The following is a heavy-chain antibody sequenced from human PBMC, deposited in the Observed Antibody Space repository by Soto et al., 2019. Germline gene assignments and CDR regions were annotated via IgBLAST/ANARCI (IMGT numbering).Heavy chain of an antibody. V-gene: IGHV4-30-4*01. CDR3: ASSVPHYCSGGSCINYFDY. CDR1: GGSISSGDYY. CDR2: IYYSGST. J-gene: IGHJ4*02. Sequence: SETLSLTCTVSGGSISSGDYYWSWIRQPPGKGLEWIGYIYYSGSTYYNPSLKSRVTISVDTSKNQFSLKLSSVTAADTAVYYCASSVPHYCSGGSCINYFDYWGQGTLVTVSS. D-gene: IGHD2-15*01.